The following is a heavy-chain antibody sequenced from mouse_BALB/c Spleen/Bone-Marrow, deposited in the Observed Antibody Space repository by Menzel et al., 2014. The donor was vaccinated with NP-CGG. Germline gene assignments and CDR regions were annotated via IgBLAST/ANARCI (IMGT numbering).Heavy chain of an antibody. Sequence: EVKLMEPGGGLVQPGGSLKLSCAASGFDFRRYWMSWVRQAPGNGLEWIGEINPDSSTINYAPSLKDKFIISRDNAKNTLYLQMSKVRSEDTALYYCARHGYYGYFDYWGQGTTLTVSS. CDR3: ARHGYYGYFDY. J-gene: IGHJ2*01. D-gene: IGHD2-3*01. CDR2: INPDSSTI. V-gene: IGHV4-1*02. CDR1: GFDFRRYW.